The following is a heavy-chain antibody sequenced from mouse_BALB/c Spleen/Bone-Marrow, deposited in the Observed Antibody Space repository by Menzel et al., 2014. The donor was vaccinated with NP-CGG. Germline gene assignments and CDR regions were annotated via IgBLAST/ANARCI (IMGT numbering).Heavy chain of an antibody. J-gene: IGHJ2*01. CDR2: IYPSDSYT. CDR3: TRGTRYYFDY. CDR1: GYTFTSYR. D-gene: IGHD3-3*01. V-gene: IGHV1-69*02. Sequence: VQLQQSGAELVRPGASVKLSCKASGYTFTSYRINWVKQRPGQGLEWIGNIYPSDSYTNYNQKFKDKATLTVDKSSSTAYMQLSSPTSEDSAVYYCTRGTRYYFDYWGQGTTLTVSS.